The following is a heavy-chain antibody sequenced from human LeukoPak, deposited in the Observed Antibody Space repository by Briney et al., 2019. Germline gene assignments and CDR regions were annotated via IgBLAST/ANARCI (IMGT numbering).Heavy chain of an antibody. CDR3: ARGDYDILTYYFDY. CDR1: GGSISSYY. J-gene: IGHJ4*02. V-gene: IGHV4-59*01. Sequence: PSETLSLTCTVSGGSISSYYWSWIRQPPGKGLEWIGYIYYSGSTNYNLSLKGRVTISVDTSKNQFSLKLSSVTAADTAVYYCARGDYDILTYYFDYWGQGTLVTVST. CDR2: IYYSGST. D-gene: IGHD3-9*01.